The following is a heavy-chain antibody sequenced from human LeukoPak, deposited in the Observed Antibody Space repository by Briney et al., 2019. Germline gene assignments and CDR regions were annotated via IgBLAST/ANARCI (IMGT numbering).Heavy chain of an antibody. CDR1: GFIFSTYN. CDR2: VSSSSSYI. J-gene: IGHJ4*02. D-gene: IGHD3-22*01. CDR3: ARDKSSGALGY. V-gene: IGHV3-21*01. Sequence: GGSLRLSCAASGFIFSTYNMNWVRQSPGKGLEWISTVSSSSSYIYYIDSVKGRFTISRDNAKNSLYLQMNSLRAEDTAVYYCARDKSSGALGYWGQGTLVTVSS.